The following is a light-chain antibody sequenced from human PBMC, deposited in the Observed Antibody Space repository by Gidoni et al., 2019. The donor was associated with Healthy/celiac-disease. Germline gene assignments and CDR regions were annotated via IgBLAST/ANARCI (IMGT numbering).Light chain of an antibody. Sequence: EIVLTPAPGTLSLSPGERATLSRRASQSVSSSYLAWYQQKPGQAPRLLIYGASSRATGIPDRFSGSGSGTDFTLTISRLEPEDFAVYYCQQYGSSPPYSFGQGTKLEIK. CDR2: GAS. CDR1: QSVSSSY. J-gene: IGKJ2*03. V-gene: IGKV3-20*01. CDR3: QQYGSSPPYS.